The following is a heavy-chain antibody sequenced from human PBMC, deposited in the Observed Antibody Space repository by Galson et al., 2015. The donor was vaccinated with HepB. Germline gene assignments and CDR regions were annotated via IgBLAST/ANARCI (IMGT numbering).Heavy chain of an antibody. V-gene: IGHV3-23*01. CDR1: GFTFSSYA. CDR3: AKVPLLYCGGDCPFDY. CDR2: ISGSGGST. J-gene: IGHJ4*02. Sequence: SLRLSCAASGFTFSSYAMSWVRQAPGKGLEWVSAISGSGGSTYYADSVKGRFTISRDNSKNTLYLQMNSLRAEDTAVYYCAKVPLLYCGGDCPFDYWGQGTLVTVSS. D-gene: IGHD2-21*02.